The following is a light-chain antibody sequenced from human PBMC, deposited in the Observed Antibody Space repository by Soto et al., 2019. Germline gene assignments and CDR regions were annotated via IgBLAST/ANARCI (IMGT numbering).Light chain of an antibody. V-gene: IGLV2-11*01. CDR1: SSDVGGYNY. CDR3: CSCTSTSVPWA. CDR2: DVT. Sequence: QSALTQPRSVSGSPGQSVTISCTGTSSDVGGYNYVSWYQQHPGKAPKLMIYDVTKRPSGVPDRFSASKFGNTASLTISRLQAEDEADYYCCSCTSTSVPWAFGGGTKLTVL. J-gene: IGLJ3*02.